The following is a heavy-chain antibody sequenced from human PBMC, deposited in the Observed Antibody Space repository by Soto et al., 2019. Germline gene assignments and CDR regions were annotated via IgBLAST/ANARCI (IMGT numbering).Heavy chain of an antibody. CDR3: ARSSGWSNYYYYGMDV. J-gene: IGHJ6*02. CDR1: GYSFTSYW. CDR2: IYPGDSDT. D-gene: IGHD6-19*01. V-gene: IGHV5-51*01. Sequence: GESLKISCKGSGYSFTSYWIGWVRQMPGKGLEWMGIIYPGDSDTRYSPSFQGQVTISADKSISTAYLQWSSLEASDTAMYYCARSSGWSNYYYYGMDVWGQGTKVTVSS.